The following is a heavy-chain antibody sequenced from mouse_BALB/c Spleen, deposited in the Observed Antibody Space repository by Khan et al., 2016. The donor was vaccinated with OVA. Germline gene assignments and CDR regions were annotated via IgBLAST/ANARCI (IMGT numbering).Heavy chain of an antibody. V-gene: IGHV9-3-1*01. J-gene: IGHJ4*01. CDR3: ARHTYDSYTLDY. CDR1: GYTFTNYG. CDR2: INTYTGEP. Sequence: QIQLVQSGPELKKPGETVKISCKASGYTFTNYGMHWVKQSPGKALKWMGWINTYTGEPTYADDFKGRFAFSLETSASTAYLQINNLKNEDTATYGGARHTYDSYTLDYWGQGTSVTVSS.